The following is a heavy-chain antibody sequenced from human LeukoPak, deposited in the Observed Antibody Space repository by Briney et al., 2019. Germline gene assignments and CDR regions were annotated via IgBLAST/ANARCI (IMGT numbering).Heavy chain of an antibody. D-gene: IGHD2-21*02. Sequence: GGSLRLSCAASGFTFSSYWMHWVRQAPGKGLVWVSRINSDGSSTSYADSVKGRFTISRDNAKNTLYLQMNSLRAEDTAVYYCARGAHDLPYYYYGMDVWGQGTTVTVFS. CDR2: INSDGSST. CDR1: GFTFSSYW. V-gene: IGHV3-74*01. CDR3: ARGAHDLPYYYYGMDV. J-gene: IGHJ6*02.